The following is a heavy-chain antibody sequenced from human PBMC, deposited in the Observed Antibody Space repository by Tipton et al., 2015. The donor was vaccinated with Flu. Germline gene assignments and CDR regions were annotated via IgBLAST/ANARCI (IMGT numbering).Heavy chain of an antibody. V-gene: IGHV3-23*01. Sequence: GSLRLSCAASGFTFSRYAMSWVRQAPGKGLEWVSAISDGGATTYFADSVKGRFAISRDNSKNTLYLQMSSLRAEDTAAYYCARREYSNYVSEPKSWFDPWGQGTLVTVSS. CDR3: ARREYSNYVSEPKSWFDP. CDR1: GFTFSRYA. CDR2: ISDGGATT. J-gene: IGHJ5*02. D-gene: IGHD6-6*01.